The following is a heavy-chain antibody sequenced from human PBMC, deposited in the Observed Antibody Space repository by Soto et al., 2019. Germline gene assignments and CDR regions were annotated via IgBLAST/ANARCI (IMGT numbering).Heavy chain of an antibody. Sequence: QVQLVESGGGVVQPGRSLRLSCAASGFTFSSYGMHWVRQAPVTGLERVAVIWYDGSNKYYADSVKGRFTISRDNSKNTLYLQMNSLSAEETAVYYCARDYRSITGTTGDYYYYGMDVWGQGTTVTVSS. D-gene: IGHD1-7*01. J-gene: IGHJ6*02. CDR3: ARDYRSITGTTGDYYYYGMDV. V-gene: IGHV3-33*01. CDR2: IWYDGSNK. CDR1: GFTFSSYG.